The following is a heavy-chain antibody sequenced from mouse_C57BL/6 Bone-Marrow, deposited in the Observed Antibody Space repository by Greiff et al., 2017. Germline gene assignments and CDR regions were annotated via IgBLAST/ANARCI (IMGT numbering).Heavy chain of an antibody. V-gene: IGHV5-12*01. Sequence: EVQGVESGGGLVQPGGSLKLSCAASGFTFSDYYMYWVRQTPEKRLEWVAYISNGGGSTYYPDTVKGRFTISRDNAKNTLYLQMSRLKSEDTAMYYCARQGPHAMDYWGQGTSVTVSS. CDR2: ISNGGGST. CDR3: ARQGPHAMDY. J-gene: IGHJ4*01. CDR1: GFTFSDYY.